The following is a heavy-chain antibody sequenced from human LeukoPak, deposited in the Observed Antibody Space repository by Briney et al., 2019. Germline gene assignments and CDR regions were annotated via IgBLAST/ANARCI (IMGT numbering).Heavy chain of an antibody. D-gene: IGHD6-13*01. CDR2: ISGSGGST. CDR3: AKSSSSWRFDAFDI. Sequence: GGSLRLSCAASGFTLNWVRQAPGKGLEWVSAISGSGGSTYYADSVKGRFTISRDNSKNTLYLQMNSLRAEDTAVYYCAKSSSSWRFDAFDIWGQGTMVTVSS. V-gene: IGHV3-23*01. CDR1: GFTL. J-gene: IGHJ3*02.